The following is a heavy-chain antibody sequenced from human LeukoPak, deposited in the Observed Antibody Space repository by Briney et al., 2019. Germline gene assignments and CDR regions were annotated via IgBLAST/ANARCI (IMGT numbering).Heavy chain of an antibody. CDR1: GGSISSGDYY. V-gene: IGHV4-30-4*08. CDR3: ARDRGYSGRAFDI. D-gene: IGHD2-21*01. CDR2: IYYSGSI. J-gene: IGHJ3*02. Sequence: SQTLSLTCTVSGGSISSGDYYWSWTRQPPGKGLDWIGYIYYSGSIYYNPSLKSRVTISVDTSKNQFSLKLSSVTAADTAVYYCARDRGYSGRAFDIWGQGAMVTVSS.